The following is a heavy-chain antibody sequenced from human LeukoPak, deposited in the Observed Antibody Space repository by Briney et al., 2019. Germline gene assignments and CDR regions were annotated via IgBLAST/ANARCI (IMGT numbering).Heavy chain of an antibody. CDR1: GFTFSSNW. CDR2: INPDGTTK. D-gene: IGHD6-13*01. CDR3: ARGDSSSGWWFDP. V-gene: IGHV3-7*01. Sequence: GGSLRLSCAASGFTFSSNWMSWARQAAGKGLEWVANINPDGTTKLYVGSGTGRFTISRDNARNSLYLEMNSLRDEDTAVYYCARGDSSSGWWFDPWGQGTRVIVSS. J-gene: IGHJ5*02.